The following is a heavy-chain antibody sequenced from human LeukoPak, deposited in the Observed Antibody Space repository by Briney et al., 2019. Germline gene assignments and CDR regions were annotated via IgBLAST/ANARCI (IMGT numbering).Heavy chain of an antibody. Sequence: GGSLRLSCAASGFTFSSYAMSWVRQAPGKGLEWVSYISSSGTTIPYAQSVKGRFTITRDNAQNSLTLHMNTLRADDTAVYYCAKDGGTHFDHWGQGTLVTVSS. CDR1: GFTFSSYA. J-gene: IGHJ4*02. CDR2: ISSSGTTI. CDR3: AKDGGTHFDH. D-gene: IGHD1-26*01. V-gene: IGHV3-48*01.